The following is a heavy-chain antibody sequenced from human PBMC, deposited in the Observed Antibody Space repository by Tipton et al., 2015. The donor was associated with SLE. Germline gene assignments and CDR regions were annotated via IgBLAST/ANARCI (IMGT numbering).Heavy chain of an antibody. J-gene: IGHJ3*02. CDR2: IYTSGST. Sequence: TLSLTCTVSGGSISSGSYYWSWIRQPAGKGLEWIGHIYTSGSTNYNPSLKSRVTISVGTSKNQFSLKLSSVTAADTAVYYCAREDQLYGRAFDIWGQGTMVTVSS. CDR1: GGSISSGSYY. V-gene: IGHV4-61*09. D-gene: IGHD2-2*01. CDR3: AREDQLYGRAFDI.